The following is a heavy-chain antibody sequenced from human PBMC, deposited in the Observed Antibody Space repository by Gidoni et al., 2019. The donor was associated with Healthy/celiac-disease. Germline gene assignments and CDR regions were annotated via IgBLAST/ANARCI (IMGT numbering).Heavy chain of an antibody. J-gene: IGHJ6*02. CDR3: AKGGYNWNPLPHWEYYYGMDV. Sequence: EVQLVESGGGLVQPGRSLRLSCAASGFTFDDYAMHWVRQAPGKGLEWVSGISWNSGSIGYADSVKGRFTISRDNAKNSLYLQMNSLRAEDTALYYCAKGGYNWNPLPHWEYYYGMDVWGQGTTVTVSS. D-gene: IGHD1-20*01. CDR2: ISWNSGSI. CDR1: GFTFDDYA. V-gene: IGHV3-9*01.